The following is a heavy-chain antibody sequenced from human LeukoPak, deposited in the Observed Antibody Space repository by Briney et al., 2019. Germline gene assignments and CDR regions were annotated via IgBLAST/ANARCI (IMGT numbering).Heavy chain of an antibody. CDR2: IIPILGIA. CDR3: AREPASDSGSYPLGY. Sequence: GGSLRLSCAASGFTFSSYAMSWVRQAPGQGLEWMGRIIPILGIANYAQKFQGRVTITADKSTSTAYMELSSLRSEDTAVYYCAREPASDSGSYPLGYWGQGTLVTVSS. J-gene: IGHJ4*02. D-gene: IGHD1-26*01. V-gene: IGHV1-69*04. CDR1: GFTFSSYA.